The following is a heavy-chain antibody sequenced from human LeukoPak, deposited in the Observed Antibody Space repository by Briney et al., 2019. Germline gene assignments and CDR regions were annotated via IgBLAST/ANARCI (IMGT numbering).Heavy chain of an antibody. V-gene: IGHV1-2*02. Sequence: ASVKVSCKASGYTFTGYYMHWVRQAPGQGLEWMGWINPNSGGTNYAQKFQGRVTMTRDTSISTAYMELSRLRSDDTAVYYCARDIVVVPAHAITRPGDAFDIWGQGTMVTVSS. CDR2: INPNSGGT. D-gene: IGHD2-2*01. CDR3: ARDIVVVPAHAITRPGDAFDI. CDR1: GYTFTGYY. J-gene: IGHJ3*02.